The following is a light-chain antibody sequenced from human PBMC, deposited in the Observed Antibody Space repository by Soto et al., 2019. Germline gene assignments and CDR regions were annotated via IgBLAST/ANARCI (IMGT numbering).Light chain of an antibody. CDR1: TGTVTSGHY. V-gene: IGLV7-46*01. J-gene: IGLJ1*01. Sequence: QAVVTQEPSLTVSPGETVTLTCCSSTGTVTSGHYPYWFQQRPGQAPTTMIYDTNNKYSWTPDRFSGSLLGGKAALTLSGAQPEDEGDYYCLLLYSGNRRVFGTGTKLTVL. CDR3: LLLYSGNRRV. CDR2: DTN.